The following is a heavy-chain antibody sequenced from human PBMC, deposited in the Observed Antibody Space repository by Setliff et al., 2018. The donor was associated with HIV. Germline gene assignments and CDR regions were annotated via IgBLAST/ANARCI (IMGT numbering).Heavy chain of an antibody. CDR2: IYYSGNT. J-gene: IGHJ3*02. CDR3: ARSLAPSGYYYGRHAFDI. V-gene: IGHV4-59*08. CDR1: GASIRGHY. Sequence: SETLSLTCSVYGASIRGHYWSWIRQSPGKGLEWIGNIYYSGNTNYNPSFKSRVTISVDTSKNQFSLRVNSVTAADTAVYYCARSLAPSGYYYGRHAFDIWGQGTKVTVSS. D-gene: IGHD3-22*01.